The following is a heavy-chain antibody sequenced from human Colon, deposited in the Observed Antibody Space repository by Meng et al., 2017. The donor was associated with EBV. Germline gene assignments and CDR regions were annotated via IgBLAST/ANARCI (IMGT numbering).Heavy chain of an antibody. CDR1: VRFLRGDY. V-gene: IGHV4-34*01. CDR2: IKHSGST. D-gene: IGHD3-10*01. J-gene: IGHJ5*02. Sequence: LHRCGVIVWQASVTKSLSYSVCVRFLRGDYGSCSQQPAWKGQEGMWGIKHSGSTNYNPSLKSRVPISEDTSKNQFSLKLTSVTVADTALYYCARGGSESITIRRGYNWFDPWGQGTLVTVSS. CDR3: ARGGSESITIRRGYNWFDP.